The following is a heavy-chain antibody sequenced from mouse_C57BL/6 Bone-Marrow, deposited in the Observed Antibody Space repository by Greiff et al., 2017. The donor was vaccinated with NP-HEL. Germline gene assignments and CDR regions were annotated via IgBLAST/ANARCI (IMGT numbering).Heavy chain of an antibody. CDR3: ARETTVVATTPWFAY. CDR2: ISSGGSYT. Sequence: DVMLVESGGDLVKPGGSLKLSCAASGFTFSSYGMSWVRQTPDKRLEWVATISSGGSYTYYPDSVKGRFTISRDNAKNTLYLQMSSLKSEDTAMYYCARETTVVATTPWFAYWGQGTLVTVSA. CDR1: GFTFSSYG. V-gene: IGHV5-6*02. D-gene: IGHD1-1*01. J-gene: IGHJ3*01.